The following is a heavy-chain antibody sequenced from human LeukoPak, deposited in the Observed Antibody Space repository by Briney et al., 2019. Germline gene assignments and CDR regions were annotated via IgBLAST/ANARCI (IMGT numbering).Heavy chain of an antibody. D-gene: IGHD4-11*01. V-gene: IGHV1-8*01. Sequence: ASVKVSCKASGYTFTSYDINWVRQATGQGLEWMGWMKPNSGNTGYAQKFQGRVTMTRNTSISTTYMELSRLRSDDTAVYYCARDLTTVMRGDYWGQGTLVTVSS. CDR1: GYTFTSYD. CDR2: MKPNSGNT. CDR3: ARDLTTVMRGDY. J-gene: IGHJ4*02.